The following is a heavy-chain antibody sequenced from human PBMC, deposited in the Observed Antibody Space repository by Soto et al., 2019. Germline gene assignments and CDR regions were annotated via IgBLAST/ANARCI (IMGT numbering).Heavy chain of an antibody. J-gene: IGHJ3*02. CDR3: ATDAFTVWRGLPAFDI. V-gene: IGHV1-24*01. CDR1: GYTLTELS. D-gene: IGHD2-21*02. CDR2: FDPEDGET. Sequence: ASVKVSCKVSGYTLTELSMHWVRQAPGKGLEWMGGFDPEDGETIYAQKFQGRVTMTEDTSTDTAYMELSSLRSEDTAVYYCATDAFTVWRGLPAFDIRGQGTMLT.